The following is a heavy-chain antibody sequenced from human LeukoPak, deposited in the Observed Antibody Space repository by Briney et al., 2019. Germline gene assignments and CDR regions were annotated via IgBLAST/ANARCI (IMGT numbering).Heavy chain of an antibody. Sequence: ETLSLTCAVYGGPFSGYYWSWLRQSPGKGLKWVSRMNGDGTLTTYIGSVKGDSVKGRFIISRDNANNRLYLQMNSLRAEDTAVYYCVRGLGDYWGQGTLVTVSS. J-gene: IGHJ4*02. V-gene: IGHV3-74*01. CDR3: VRGLGDY. CDR2: MNGDGTLT. CDR1: GGPFSGYY. D-gene: IGHD7-27*01.